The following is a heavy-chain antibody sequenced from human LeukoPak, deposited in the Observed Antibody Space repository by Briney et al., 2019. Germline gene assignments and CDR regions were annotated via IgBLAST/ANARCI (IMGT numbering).Heavy chain of an antibody. CDR1: GASIGSSGYY. CDR2: IYSSGNT. J-gene: IGHJ4*02. V-gene: IGHV4-39*01. CDR3: ARHRNYYDSSGYGPFEY. Sequence: SETLSLTCTVSGASIGSSGYYWGWIRQPPGKGLGWIGSIYSSGNTYYNPSLKSRVTISVDTSKNQFSLKLSSVTAADTAVYYCARHRNYYDSSGYGPFEYWGQGTLVTVSS. D-gene: IGHD3-22*01.